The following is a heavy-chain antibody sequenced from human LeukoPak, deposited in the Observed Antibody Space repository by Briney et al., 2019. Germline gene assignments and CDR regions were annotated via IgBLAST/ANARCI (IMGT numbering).Heavy chain of an antibody. CDR2: ISAYNGNT. V-gene: IGHV1-18*01. D-gene: IGHD6-13*01. J-gene: IGHJ4*02. Sequence: GASVKVSCKASGYTFTSYGISWVRQAPGQGLEWMGWISAYNGNTNYAQKLQGRVTMTTDTSTSTAYMELRSLRSDDTAVYYCARVQSSIIAAAGTWDYWGQGTLVTVSS. CDR3: ARVQSSIIAAAGTWDY. CDR1: GYTFTSYG.